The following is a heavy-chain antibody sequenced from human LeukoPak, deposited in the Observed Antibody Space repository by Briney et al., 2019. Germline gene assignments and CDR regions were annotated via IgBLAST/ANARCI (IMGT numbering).Heavy chain of an antibody. V-gene: IGHV4-59*08. Sequence: SSETLSLTCTVSGDSINSDYWNWIRQPPGKGLEWIAFTYYSGSTNYNPSLKSRVTISVDASRSHFSLKLNSVTAADTAVYYCARRMKLAAKGDAFDIWGQGTMVTVSS. CDR1: GDSINSDY. CDR3: ARRMKLAAKGDAFDI. CDR2: TYYSGST. J-gene: IGHJ3*02. D-gene: IGHD2-15*01.